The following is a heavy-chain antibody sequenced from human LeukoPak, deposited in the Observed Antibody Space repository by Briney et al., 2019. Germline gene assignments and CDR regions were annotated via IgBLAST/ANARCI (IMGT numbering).Heavy chain of an antibody. CDR1: GFTVSTNC. CDR2: IYSGGST. J-gene: IGHJ3*02. V-gene: IGHV3-53*01. Sequence: GGSLRLSCAASGFTVSTNCMTWVRQAPGKGLEWVSTIYSGGSTYYADSVKGRFTISRDNSKNTLYLQMNSLRAEDTAVYYCARDPYSGSPLWAFDIWGQGTMVTVSS. CDR3: ARDPYSGSPLWAFDI. D-gene: IGHD1-26*01.